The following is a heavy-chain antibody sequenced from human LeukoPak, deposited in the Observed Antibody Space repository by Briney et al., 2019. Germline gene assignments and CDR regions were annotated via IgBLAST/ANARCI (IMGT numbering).Heavy chain of an antibody. V-gene: IGHV3-23*01. J-gene: IGHJ4*02. CDR1: GFTFSSYA. Sequence: GGSLRLSCAASGFTFSSYAMSWVRQAPGKGLEWVSAISGSGGSTYYADSVKCRFTISRDNSKNTLYLQMNSLRAEDTAVYYCAKGSRAVAATGYFDYWGQGTLVTVSS. CDR2: ISGSGGST. D-gene: IGHD6-19*01. CDR3: AKGSRAVAATGYFDY.